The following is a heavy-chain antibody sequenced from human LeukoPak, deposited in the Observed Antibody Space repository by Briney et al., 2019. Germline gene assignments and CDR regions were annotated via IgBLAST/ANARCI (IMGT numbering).Heavy chain of an antibody. CDR3: ARAYCGADCYSHDAFDI. Sequence: GSVKVSCKASGYTFTGYYMHWVRQAPGQGLEWMGWISVYNGNTNYAQKLQGRVTMTTDTSTSTAYMELKSLRSDDTAVYYCARAYCGADCYSHDAFDIWGQGTMVTVSS. V-gene: IGHV1-18*04. CDR2: ISVYNGNT. J-gene: IGHJ3*02. D-gene: IGHD2-21*02. CDR1: GYTFTGYY.